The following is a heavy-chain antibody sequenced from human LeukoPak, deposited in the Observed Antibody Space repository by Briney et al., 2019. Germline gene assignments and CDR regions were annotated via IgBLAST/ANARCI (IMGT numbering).Heavy chain of an antibody. V-gene: IGHV4-4*07. Sequence: SETLSLTCTVSGGSISSYYWSWIRQPAGKGLEWIGRIYTSGSTNYNPSLKSRVTISVDRSKNQFSLKLSSVTAADTAVYYCARDYGDLGIFDYWGQGTLVTVSS. J-gene: IGHJ4*02. CDR3: ARDYGDLGIFDY. D-gene: IGHD7-27*01. CDR2: IYTSGST. CDR1: GGSISSYY.